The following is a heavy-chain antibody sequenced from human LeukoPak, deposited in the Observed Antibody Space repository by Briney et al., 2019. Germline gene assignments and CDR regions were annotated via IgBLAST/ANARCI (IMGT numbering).Heavy chain of an antibody. CDR3: ARHYHYGSRTYTPFDI. D-gene: IGHD3-10*01. CDR2: INHSGST. V-gene: IGHV4-34*01. Sequence: SETLSLTCAVYGGSFSGYYWSWIRQPPGKGLEWIGEINHSGSTNYNPSLKSRVTISVDTSKNQFSLKLTSVTAADTAMYFYARHYHYGSRTYTPFDIWGQGTMVTVSS. CDR1: GGSFSGYY. J-gene: IGHJ3*02.